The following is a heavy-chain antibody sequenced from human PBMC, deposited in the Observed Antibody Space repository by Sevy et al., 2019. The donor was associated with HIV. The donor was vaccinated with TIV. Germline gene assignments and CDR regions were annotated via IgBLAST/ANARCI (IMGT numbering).Heavy chain of an antibody. CDR2: IKSKIDGGTT. V-gene: IGHV3-15*01. CDR1: GFTFSNAW. Sequence: GGSLRLSCAASGFTFSNAWMSWVRQAPGKGLEWVGRIKSKIDGGTTDYAAPVKGRFTISRDDSKNTLYLQMNSLKTEDTAVYYCTTEGQQLPYYFDYWGQGTLVTVSS. J-gene: IGHJ4*02. D-gene: IGHD6-13*01. CDR3: TTEGQQLPYYFDY.